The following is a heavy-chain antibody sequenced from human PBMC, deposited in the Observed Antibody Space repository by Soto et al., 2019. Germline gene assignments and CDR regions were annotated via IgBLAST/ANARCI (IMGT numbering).Heavy chain of an antibody. CDR3: AKDLDYYDSSGYYPFDY. D-gene: IGHD3-22*01. CDR1: GFTFSSYW. CDR2: IKQDGSEK. J-gene: IGHJ4*02. Sequence: EVQLVESGGGLVQPGGSLRLSCAASGFTFSSYWMSWVRQAPGKGLEWVANIKQDGSEKYYVDSVKGRFTISRDNSKNTLYLQMNSLRAEDTAVYYCAKDLDYYDSSGYYPFDYWGQGTLVTVSS. V-gene: IGHV3-7*03.